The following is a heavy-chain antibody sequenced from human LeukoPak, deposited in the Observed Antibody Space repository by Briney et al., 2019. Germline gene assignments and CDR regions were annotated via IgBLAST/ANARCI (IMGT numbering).Heavy chain of an antibody. CDR2: ISYDGSNK. CDR1: GFTFSSYA. D-gene: IGHD3-22*01. V-gene: IGHV3-30-3*01. CDR3: ARNGLTYYDSSGYYID. Sequence: PGRSLRLSCAASGFTFSSYAMHWVRQAPGKGLEWVAVISYDGSNKYYADSVKGRFTISRDNSKNTLYLQMNSLRAEDTAVYYCARNGLTYYDSSGYYIDWGQGTLVTVSS. J-gene: IGHJ4*02.